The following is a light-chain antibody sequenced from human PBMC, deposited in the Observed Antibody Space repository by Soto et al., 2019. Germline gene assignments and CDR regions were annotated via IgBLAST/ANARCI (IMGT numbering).Light chain of an antibody. CDR3: HQYYSSRALT. CDR2: WAS. Sequence: DIWMTQSPDSLAVSLGERATINCKSSQSVLFSSNNKNYLAWYQQKPGQPPRWLIYWASTGDSGVPDRFRCSGSGTDFTLTISSLQAEDVAVYYCHQYYSSRALTFVGGTKVE. J-gene: IGKJ4*01. V-gene: IGKV4-1*01. CDR1: QSVLFSSNNKNY.